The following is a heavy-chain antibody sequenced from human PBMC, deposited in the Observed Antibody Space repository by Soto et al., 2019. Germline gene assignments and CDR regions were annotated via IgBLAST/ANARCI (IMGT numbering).Heavy chain of an antibody. J-gene: IGHJ4*02. V-gene: IGHV1-46*01. CDR3: ARDPGYCSGRDCYYTLLDY. D-gene: IGHD2-15*01. Sequence: GASVKVSCKASGYGFTSHYMHWVRQAPGQGLQWMGIINPSGGSTSYAQKFQGRVTMTRDTSTSTFYMELSSLRSEDTAVYYCARDPGYCSGRDCYYTLLDYWGQGTLVTVSS. CDR2: INPSGGST. CDR1: GYGFTSHY.